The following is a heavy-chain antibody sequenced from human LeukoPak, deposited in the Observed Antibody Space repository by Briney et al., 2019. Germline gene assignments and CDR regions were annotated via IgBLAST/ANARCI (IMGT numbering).Heavy chain of an antibody. J-gene: IGHJ5*02. CDR3: ARDRLYDSSGSGWFDP. CDR2: MNPNSGNT. V-gene: IGHV1-8*01. Sequence: GASVTVSCKASGYTFTSYDINWVRQATGQGLEWMGWMNPNSGNTGYAQKFQGRVTMTRNTSISTAYMELSSLRSEDTAVYYCARDRLYDSSGSGWFDPWGQGTLVTVSS. CDR1: GYTFTSYD. D-gene: IGHD3-22*01.